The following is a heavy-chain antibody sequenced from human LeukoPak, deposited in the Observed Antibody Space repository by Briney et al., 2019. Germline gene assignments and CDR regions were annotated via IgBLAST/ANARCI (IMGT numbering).Heavy chain of an antibody. CDR1: DDSITMYY. J-gene: IGHJ4*02. CDR2: IYYSGST. CDR3: AREVAGTPWIDY. V-gene: IGHV4-4*08. Sequence: SETLSLTCSVSDDSITMYYWTWIRQPPGKGLEWIGYIYYSGSTNYNPSLKSRVTISVDTSKNQFSLKLSSMTAADTAVYYCAREVAGTPWIDYWGQGTLVTVSS. D-gene: IGHD6-19*01.